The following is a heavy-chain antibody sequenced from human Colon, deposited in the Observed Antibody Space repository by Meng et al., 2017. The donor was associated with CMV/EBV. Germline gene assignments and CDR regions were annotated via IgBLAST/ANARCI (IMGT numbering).Heavy chain of an antibody. CDR3: AGGSGWITDS. Sequence: GESLKISCSASGFTFRSYEMNWVRQAPGKGLEWVSYISSGGQTIHYADSVKGRFTISRDNTNNSLYLQMSSLRADDTAVYFCAGGSGWITDSWGQGTLVTVSS. CDR2: ISSGGQTI. D-gene: IGHD6-19*01. J-gene: IGHJ4*02. V-gene: IGHV3-48*03. CDR1: GFTFRSYE.